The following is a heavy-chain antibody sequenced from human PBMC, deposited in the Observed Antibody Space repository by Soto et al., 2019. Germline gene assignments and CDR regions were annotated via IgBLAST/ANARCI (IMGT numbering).Heavy chain of an antibody. Sequence: QVQLQQWGAGLLKPSETLSLTCAVYGGSFSGYYWSWIRQPPGKGLEWIGEINHSGSTNYNPSLKSRVTISVDTSKNQFSLKLSSVTAAVTAVYYGARVRGYCSSTSCYASPPYYYYYYYMDVWGKGTTVTVSS. CDR2: INHSGST. J-gene: IGHJ6*03. V-gene: IGHV4-34*01. CDR1: GGSFSGYY. D-gene: IGHD2-2*03. CDR3: ARVRGYCSSTSCYASPPYYYYYYYMDV.